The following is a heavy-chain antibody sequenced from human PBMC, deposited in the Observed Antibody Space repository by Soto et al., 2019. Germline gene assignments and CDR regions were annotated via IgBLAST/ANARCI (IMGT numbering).Heavy chain of an antibody. D-gene: IGHD6-6*01. V-gene: IGHV4-31*03. J-gene: IGHJ4*02. Sequence: QVQLQESGPGLVKPSQTLSLTCTVSGGSISSGGYYWSWIRQHPGKGLEWIGYIYYSGSTYYNPSLKSRVTISVDTSMNQFSLKLSSLTAADTAVYYCARVPKIAARPRYLDYWGQGTLVTVSS. CDR1: GGSISSGGYY. CDR3: ARVPKIAARPRYLDY. CDR2: IYYSGST.